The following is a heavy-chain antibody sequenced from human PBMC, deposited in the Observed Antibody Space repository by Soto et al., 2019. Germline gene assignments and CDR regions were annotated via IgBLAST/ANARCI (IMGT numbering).Heavy chain of an antibody. Sequence: QVQLQESGPGLVKPSQTLSLTCTVSGGSISSGDYYWSWIRQPPGKGLEWIGYIYYSGSTYNNPSLRSRVAISVDTSKNQLSLDISSGTAADTAVYYWARAYGPPDSDGYYYHFDYWGQGTPITVSS. CDR1: GGSISSGDYY. D-gene: IGHD3-22*01. CDR2: IYYSGST. J-gene: IGHJ4*02. CDR3: ARAYGPPDSDGYYYHFDY. V-gene: IGHV4-30-4*01.